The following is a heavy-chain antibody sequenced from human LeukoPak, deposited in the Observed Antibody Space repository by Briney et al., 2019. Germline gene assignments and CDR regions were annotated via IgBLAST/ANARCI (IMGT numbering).Heavy chain of an antibody. J-gene: IGHJ4*02. V-gene: IGHV4-39*07. CDR1: GGSISSSSYY. CDR2: IYYSGST. CDR3: AGQPATVVTGDVNFDY. Sequence: SETLSLTCTVSGGSISSSSYYWGWIRQPPGKGLEWIGSIYYSGSTNYNPSLKSRVTISVDTSKNQFSLKLSSVTAADTAVYYCAGQPATVVTGDVNFDYWGQGTLVTVSS. D-gene: IGHD4-23*01.